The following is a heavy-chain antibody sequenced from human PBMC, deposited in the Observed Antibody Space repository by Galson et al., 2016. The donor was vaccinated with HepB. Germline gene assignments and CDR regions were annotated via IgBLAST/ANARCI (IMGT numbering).Heavy chain of an antibody. Sequence: SLRLSCAASGFSFSNYGMNWVRQAPGRGLEWVSHINNIGSHIYHAESVKGRLTISRDNAKNSLYPQMNSLRVEDTAIYYCARDDDLWARRSAMDVWGQGTLVTVSS. CDR2: INNIGSHI. D-gene: IGHD5-18*01. CDR1: GFSFSNYG. CDR3: ARDDDLWARRSAMDV. V-gene: IGHV3-21*01. J-gene: IGHJ4*02.